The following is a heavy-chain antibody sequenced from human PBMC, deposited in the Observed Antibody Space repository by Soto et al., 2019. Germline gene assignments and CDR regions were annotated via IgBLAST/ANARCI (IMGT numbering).Heavy chain of an antibody. D-gene: IGHD3-3*01. Sequence: GGSLRLSCAASGFTFSSYGMHWVRRAPGKGLEWVAVISYDGSNKYYADSVKGRFTISRDNSKNTLYLQMNSLRAEDTAVYYCAKDGAYGSGYYMPFYYYYYMDVWGKGTTVTVSS. CDR1: GFTFSSYG. CDR3: AKDGAYGSGYYMPFYYYYYMDV. J-gene: IGHJ6*03. V-gene: IGHV3-30*18. CDR2: ISYDGSNK.